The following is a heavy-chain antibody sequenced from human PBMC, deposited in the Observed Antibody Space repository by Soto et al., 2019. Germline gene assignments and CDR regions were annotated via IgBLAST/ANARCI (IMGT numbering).Heavy chain of an antibody. CDR2: IWYDGSNK. Sequence: PGGSLRLSCAASGFTFSSYAMHWVRQAPGKGLEWVAVIWYDGSNKYYADSVKGRFTISRDNSKNTLYLQMNSLRAEDTAVYYCAKDRKLSVAAAGTGCFDPWGQGTLVTVSS. D-gene: IGHD6-13*01. CDR1: GFTFSSYA. CDR3: AKDRKLSVAAAGTGCFDP. J-gene: IGHJ5*02. V-gene: IGHV3-33*06.